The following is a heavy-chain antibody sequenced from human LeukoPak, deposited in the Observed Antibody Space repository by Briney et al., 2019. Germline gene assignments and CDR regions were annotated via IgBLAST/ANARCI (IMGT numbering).Heavy chain of an antibody. CDR3: ARRQGYQLLYFDY. J-gene: IGHJ4*02. D-gene: IGHD2-2*01. CDR2: IYYSGSP. Sequence: ASETLSLTCTVSGGSISSSGYSWGWIRQPPGKGLEWIGSIYYSGSPYYSPFLKSRVTISVDTSKDQFSLKVSSVTAADTAVYYCARRQGYQLLYFDYWGQGTLVTVSS. CDR1: GGSISSSGYS. V-gene: IGHV4-39*01.